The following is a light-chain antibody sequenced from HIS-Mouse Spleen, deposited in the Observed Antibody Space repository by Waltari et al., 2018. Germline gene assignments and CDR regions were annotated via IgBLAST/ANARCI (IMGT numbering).Light chain of an antibody. J-gene: IGKJ4*01. Sequence: EIVLTQSPGTLTLSPGARATITCRASQSVSSSYLAWYQQKPGQAPRLPIYGASSRSTGIPDRFSGSGSGTDFTLTISRLEPEDFAVYYCQQYGSSSALTFGGGTKVEIK. V-gene: IGKV3-20*01. CDR2: GAS. CDR3: QQYGSSSALT. CDR1: QSVSSSY.